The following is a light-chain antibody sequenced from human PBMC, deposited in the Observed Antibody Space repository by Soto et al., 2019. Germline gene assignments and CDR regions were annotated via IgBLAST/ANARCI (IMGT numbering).Light chain of an antibody. J-gene: IGLJ3*02. V-gene: IGLV4-60*02. Sequence: QAVVTQSSSASASLGSSVKLTCTLSRGHNNYIIAWHQQQPGKAPRLLMKLEDSGNYKKGSGIQDRFSGSSSGADRHLFISNLHFQEEADYNCETWDSNTWVFGGGTKLTVL. CDR1: RGHNNYI. CDR2: LEDSGNY. CDR3: ETWDSNTWV.